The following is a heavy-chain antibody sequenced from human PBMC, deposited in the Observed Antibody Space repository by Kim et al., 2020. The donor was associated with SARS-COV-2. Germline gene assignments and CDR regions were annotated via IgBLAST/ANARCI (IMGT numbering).Heavy chain of an antibody. CDR2: ISAYNGNT. D-gene: IGHD3-10*01. CDR1: GYTFTSYG. CDR3: ARVGGSGSYYKTAGDY. Sequence: ASVKVSCKASGYTFTSYGISWVRQAPGQGLEWMGWISAYNGNTNYAQKLQGRVTMTTDTSTSTAYMELRSLRSDDTAVYYCARVGGSGSYYKTAGDYWGQGTLVTVSS. J-gene: IGHJ4*02. V-gene: IGHV1-18*01.